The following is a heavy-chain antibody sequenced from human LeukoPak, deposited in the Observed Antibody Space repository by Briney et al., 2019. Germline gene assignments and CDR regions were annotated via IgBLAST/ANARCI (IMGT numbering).Heavy chain of an antibody. V-gene: IGHV4-34*01. CDR2: INHSGST. J-gene: IGHJ3*02. Sequence: PSETLSLTCAIYGGSFSGYYWSWIRQPPGKGLEWIGEINHSGSTNYNPSLKSRVTISVDTSKNQFSLKLSSVTAADTAVYYCARHDTYVHLIVVVTAALDAFDIWGQGTMVTVSS. CDR3: ARHDTYVHLIVVVTAALDAFDI. CDR1: GGSFSGYY. D-gene: IGHD2-21*02.